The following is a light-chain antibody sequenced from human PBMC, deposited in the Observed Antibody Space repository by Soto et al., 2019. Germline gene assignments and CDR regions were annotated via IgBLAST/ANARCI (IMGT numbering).Light chain of an antibody. Sequence: SSLTQPPPLSGSPGQSITLSRPGNSSDVGAYNYVSWYQQHPGKAPKLMIYDVTNRPSGVSNRFSGSKSGNTASLTISGLQAEDEADYYCNSYTTSSTLYVFGSGTKVTVL. CDR2: DVT. V-gene: IGLV2-14*01. J-gene: IGLJ1*01. CDR1: SSDVGAYNY. CDR3: NSYTTSSTLYV.